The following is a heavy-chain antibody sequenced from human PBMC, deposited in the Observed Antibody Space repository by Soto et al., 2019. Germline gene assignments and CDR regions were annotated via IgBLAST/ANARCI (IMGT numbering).Heavy chain of an antibody. V-gene: IGHV3-23*01. D-gene: IGHD2-8*01. Sequence: PGESLRLSCVASRFSFSSYEMSWVRQAAGKGLEWVSRVSLTGDRTNYAGSVKGRFTVSRDNFKNTLYLEMDSLRPEDTAIYYCARGGGYCTPTSCAIDSWGRGTPVTVSS. CDR2: VSLTGDRT. CDR1: RFSFSSYE. CDR3: ARGGGYCTPTSCAIDS. J-gene: IGHJ4*02.